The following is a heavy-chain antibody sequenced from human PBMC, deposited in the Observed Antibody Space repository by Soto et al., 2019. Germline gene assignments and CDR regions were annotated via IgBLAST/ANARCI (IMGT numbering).Heavy chain of an antibody. CDR1: GDSISTDY. D-gene: IGHD3-10*01. Sequence: SETLSLTCTVSGDSISTDYWSWIRQSPGKGLEWIGFIYYGGSTNYNPSLKSRVTISVDTPKNQFSLKLSSVTAADTAVYYCARRLFRGVTVGYFDYWGQGTLVTVSS. V-gene: IGHV4-59*08. J-gene: IGHJ4*02. CDR3: ARRLFRGVTVGYFDY. CDR2: IYYGGST.